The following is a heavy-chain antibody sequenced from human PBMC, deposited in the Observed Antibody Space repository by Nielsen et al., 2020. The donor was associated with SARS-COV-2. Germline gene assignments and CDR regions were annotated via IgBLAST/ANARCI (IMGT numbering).Heavy chain of an antibody. CDR3: AKDWGYCSGGSCYYFDY. CDR1: GFTFSSYS. V-gene: IGHV3-21*01. D-gene: IGHD2-15*01. J-gene: IGHJ4*02. Sequence: GGSLRLSCAASGFTFSSYSMNWVRQAPGKGLEWVSSISSSSSYIYYADSVKGRFTISRDNSKNTLYLQMNSLRAEDTAVYYCAKDWGYCSGGSCYYFDYWGQGTLVTVSS. CDR2: ISSSSSYI.